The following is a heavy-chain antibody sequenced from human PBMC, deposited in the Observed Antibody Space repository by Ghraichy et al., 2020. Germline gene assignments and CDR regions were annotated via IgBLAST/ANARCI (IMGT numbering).Heavy chain of an antibody. Sequence: GGSLRLSCAASGFTFSSYAMHWVRQAPGKGLEYVSAISSNGGSTYYANSVKGRFTISRDNSKNTLYLQMGSLRAEDMAVYYCARVVRFLEWSHAFDIWGQGTMVTVSS. D-gene: IGHD3-3*01. V-gene: IGHV3-64*01. CDR2: ISSNGGST. CDR3: ARVVRFLEWSHAFDI. J-gene: IGHJ3*02. CDR1: GFTFSSYA.